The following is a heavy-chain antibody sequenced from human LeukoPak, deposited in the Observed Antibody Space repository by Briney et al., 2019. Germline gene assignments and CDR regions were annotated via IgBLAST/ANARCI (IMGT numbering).Heavy chain of an antibody. CDR3: ARGDSSGYYYYYFAMDV. D-gene: IGHD3-22*01. CDR1: GFTFSNYE. CDR2: ISSSGSTI. J-gene: IGHJ6*02. V-gene: IGHV3-48*03. Sequence: GGSLRLSCAASGFTFSNYEMNWVRQAPGKGLSWVSYISSSGSTIYYADSVKGRFTISRDNAKNSLYLQMNSLRAEDTAVYYCARGDSSGYYYYYFAMDVWGQGTTVTVSS.